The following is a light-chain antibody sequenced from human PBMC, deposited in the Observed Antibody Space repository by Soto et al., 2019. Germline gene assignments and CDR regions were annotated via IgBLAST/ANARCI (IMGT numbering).Light chain of an antibody. CDR2: GAS. CDR1: QSVSSN. CDR3: QQYNNWPPWT. J-gene: IGKJ1*01. V-gene: IGKV3-15*01. Sequence: EIVMTQSPATLSVSPGERATLSCRASQSVSSNLAWYQQKPGQAPRLLIYGASTRATGIPARFSGSGTGTEVTLTISSLHSEDFAVYYCQQYNNWPPWTLGQGTKVEIK.